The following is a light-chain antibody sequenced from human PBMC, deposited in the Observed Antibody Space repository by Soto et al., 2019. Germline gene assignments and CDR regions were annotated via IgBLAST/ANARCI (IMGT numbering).Light chain of an antibody. CDR3: QQSYTAPSSVT. Sequence: IQRTQSPSSLSASVGDRVTLTCRASENIRTYLNWYQQRPETAPKLLIYAASTLQSGVPSRFSGSGSGTEFNLTIGSLQPDDFATYYCQQSYTAPSSVTFGPGSKVDIK. J-gene: IGKJ1*01. V-gene: IGKV1-39*01. CDR2: AAS. CDR1: ENIRTY.